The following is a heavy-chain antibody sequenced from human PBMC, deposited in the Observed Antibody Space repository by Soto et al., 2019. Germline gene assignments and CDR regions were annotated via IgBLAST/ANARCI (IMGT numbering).Heavy chain of an antibody. D-gene: IGHD3-10*01. V-gene: IGHV3-9*01. CDR3: AKEAYYGSGSPRDAFDI. CDR1: GFTFDDYA. CDR2: ISWNSGSI. J-gene: IGHJ3*02. Sequence: GGSLRLSCAASGFTFDDYAMHWVRQAPGKGLEWVSGISWNSGSIGYADSVKGRFTISRDNAKNSLYLQMNSLRAEDTALYYCAKEAYYGSGSPRDAFDIWGQGTMVTVSS.